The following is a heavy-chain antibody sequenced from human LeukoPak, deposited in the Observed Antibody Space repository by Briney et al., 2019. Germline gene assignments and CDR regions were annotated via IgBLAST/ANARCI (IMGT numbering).Heavy chain of an antibody. J-gene: IGHJ4*02. CDR1: GGSISGYY. CDR3: ARVNWGSSRYGAEYFFDS. V-gene: IGHV4-59*08. D-gene: IGHD2-2*01. Sequence: KPSETLSLTCTVSGGSISGYYWSWIRQPPGKGLEWIGYIYYSGSTNYNPSLKSRVTISIDTSKNQFSLKLNSVTAAGTAMYYCARVNWGSSRYGAEYFFDSWGQGTLVTVSS. CDR2: IYYSGST.